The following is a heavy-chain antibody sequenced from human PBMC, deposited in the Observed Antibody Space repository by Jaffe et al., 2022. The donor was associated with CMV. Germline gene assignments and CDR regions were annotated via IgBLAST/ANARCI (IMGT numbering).Heavy chain of an antibody. D-gene: IGHD4-17*01. Sequence: QVQLVQSGAEVKKPGASVKVSCKASGYTFTGYYMHWVRQAPGQGLEWMGWINPNSGGTNYAQKFQGRVTMTRDTSISTAYMELSRLRSDDTAVYYCARGLYGNPTYYYYGMDVWGQGTTVTVSS. CDR2: INPNSGGT. CDR1: GYTFTGYY. V-gene: IGHV1-2*02. J-gene: IGHJ6*02. CDR3: ARGLYGNPTYYYYGMDV.